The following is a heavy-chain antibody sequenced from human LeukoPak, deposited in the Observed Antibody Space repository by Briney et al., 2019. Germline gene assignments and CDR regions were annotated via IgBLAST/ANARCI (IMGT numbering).Heavy chain of an antibody. Sequence: GASVKVSCKASGYTFTGYYMHWVRQAPGQGLEWMGRINPNSGGTNYAQEFQGRVTMTTDTSISTAYMELSRLRSDDTAMYYCARDSAPDWGQGTLVTVSS. V-gene: IGHV1-2*06. CDR3: ARDSAPD. J-gene: IGHJ4*02. CDR2: INPNSGGT. D-gene: IGHD6-13*01. CDR1: GYTFTGYY.